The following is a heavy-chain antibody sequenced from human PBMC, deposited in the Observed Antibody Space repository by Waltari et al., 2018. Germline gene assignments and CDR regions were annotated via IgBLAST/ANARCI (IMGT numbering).Heavy chain of an antibody. D-gene: IGHD2-2*01. CDR3: ARAVGIVVVPAAILWFDP. J-gene: IGHJ5*02. CDR2: IYYSGST. CDR1: GGSISSHY. Sequence: QVQLQESGPGLVKPSETLSLTCTVSGGSISSHYWSWIRQPPGTGLEWIGYIYYSGSTNYNPSLKSRVTISVDTSKNQFSLKLSSVTAADTAVYYCARAVGIVVVPAAILWFDPWGQGTLVTVSS. V-gene: IGHV4-59*11.